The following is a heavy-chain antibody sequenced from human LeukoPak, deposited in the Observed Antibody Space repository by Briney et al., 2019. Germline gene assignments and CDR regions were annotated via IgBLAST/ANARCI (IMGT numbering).Heavy chain of an antibody. J-gene: IGHJ4*02. CDR2: ISSSGSTI. D-gene: IGHD6-19*01. CDR1: GFTFSDYY. CDR3: ASLSSGWFKAFDY. V-gene: IGHV3-11*01. Sequence: PGGSLRLSCAASGFTFSDYYVSWIRQAPGKGLEWVSYISSSGSTIYYADSVKGRFTISRDNAKNSLYLQMNSLRAEDTAVYYCASLSSGWFKAFDYWGQGTLVTVSS.